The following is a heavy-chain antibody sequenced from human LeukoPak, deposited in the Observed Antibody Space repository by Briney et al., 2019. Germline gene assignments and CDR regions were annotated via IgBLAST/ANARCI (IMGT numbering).Heavy chain of an antibody. CDR1: GVIISSYA. CDR2: INGRGDNT. V-gene: IGHV3-23*01. D-gene: IGHD2/OR15-2a*01. J-gene: IGHJ5*02. CDR3: AKDRVSPGFNWFDP. Sequence: GGSLRLSCAASGVIISSYAVSWVRQAPGKGLEWVSAINGRGDNTYYADFVKGRFTISRDNSKSTVYLQMNSLRTEDTAVYYCAKDRVSPGFNWFDPWGQGTLVAVSS.